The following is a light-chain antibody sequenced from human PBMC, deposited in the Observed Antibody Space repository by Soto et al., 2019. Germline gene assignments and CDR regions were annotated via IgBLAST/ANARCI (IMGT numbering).Light chain of an antibody. CDR3: QQFNTYPRTLT. CDR2: DAS. CDR1: QGISSA. V-gene: IGKV1-13*02. Sequence: AIQLAQSPSSLSASVGDRVTITCRASQGISSALAWYQQKPDKPPELLIYDASSLKSGVPSRFSGSGSGTDFTLTISSLQPEDSATYYCQQFNTYPRTLTFGGGTKVEIK. J-gene: IGKJ4*01.